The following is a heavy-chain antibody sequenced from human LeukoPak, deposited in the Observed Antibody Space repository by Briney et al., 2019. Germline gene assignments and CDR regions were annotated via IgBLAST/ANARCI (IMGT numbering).Heavy chain of an antibody. D-gene: IGHD3-10*01. J-gene: IGHJ4*02. Sequence: GGSLRLFCAASGFTFSSYAMSWVRQAPGKGLEWVSAISGSGGSTYYADSVKGRFTISRDNSKNTLYLQMNSLRAEDTAVYYCASVYGSGSYSRYYWGQGTLVTVSS. CDR1: GFTFSSYA. CDR2: ISGSGGST. CDR3: ASVYGSGSYSRYY. V-gene: IGHV3-23*01.